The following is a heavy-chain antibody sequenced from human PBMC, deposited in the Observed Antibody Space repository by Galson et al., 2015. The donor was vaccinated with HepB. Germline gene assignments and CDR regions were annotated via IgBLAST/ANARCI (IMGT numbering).Heavy chain of an antibody. J-gene: IGHJ4*02. D-gene: IGHD6-13*01. CDR1: GLTFRRSG. V-gene: IGHV3-33*01. CDR2: IWKDGSNK. CDR3: AREDATITVAALEY. Sequence: SLRLSCAASGLTFRRSGMHWVRQAPGKGLEWLALIWKDGSNKHYADSLKGRFRISRDNAKNTLFPEADSVRAEDTAVYYCAREDATITVAALEYWGPGVLVTVSS.